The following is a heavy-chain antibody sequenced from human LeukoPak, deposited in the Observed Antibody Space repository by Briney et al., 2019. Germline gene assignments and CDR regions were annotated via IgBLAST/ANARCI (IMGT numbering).Heavy chain of an antibody. J-gene: IGHJ4*02. V-gene: IGHV3-23*01. CDR2: IIGSGGST. D-gene: IGHD6-19*01. Sequence: RGGYLRLSCAGSVFTFSNYVMSWVRQAPGKGLEWVSAIIGSGGSTYYADSVKGRFTISRDNSKSTLYLQMNSLRAEDTAVYYCAKDPRSGWYMYYFSYWGQGTLVTVSP. CDR3: AKDPRSGWYMYYFSY. CDR1: VFTFSNYV.